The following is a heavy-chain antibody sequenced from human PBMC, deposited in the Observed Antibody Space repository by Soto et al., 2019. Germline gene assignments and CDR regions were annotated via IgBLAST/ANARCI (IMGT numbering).Heavy chain of an antibody. CDR3: ARSRARPYFDY. CDR2: IYYSGST. J-gene: IGHJ4*02. Sequence: PSETLSLTCTVSGGSISSYYWSWIRQPPGKGLEWIGYIYYSGSTNYNPSLKSRVTISVVTSKNQFSLKLSSVTAADTAVYYCARSRARPYFDYWGQGTLVTVSS. V-gene: IGHV4-59*01. CDR1: GGSISSYY. D-gene: IGHD6-6*01.